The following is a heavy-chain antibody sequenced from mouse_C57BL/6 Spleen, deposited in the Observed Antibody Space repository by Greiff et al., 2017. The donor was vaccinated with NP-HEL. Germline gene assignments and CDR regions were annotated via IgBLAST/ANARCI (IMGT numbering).Heavy chain of an antibody. CDR3: TAEVPHWYFDV. CDR1: GFTFSNYW. J-gene: IGHJ1*03. Sequence: EVKVEESGGGLVQPGGSMKLSCVASGFTFSNYWMNWVRQSPEKGLEWVAQIRLKSDNYATHYAESVKGRFTISRDDSKSSVYLQMNNLRAEDTGIYYCTAEVPHWYFDVWGTGTTVTVSS. D-gene: IGHD2-14*01. CDR2: IRLKSDNYAT. V-gene: IGHV6-3*01.